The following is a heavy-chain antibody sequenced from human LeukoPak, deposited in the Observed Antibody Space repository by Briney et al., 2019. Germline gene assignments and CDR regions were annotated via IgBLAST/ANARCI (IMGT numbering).Heavy chain of an antibody. V-gene: IGHV3-30-3*01. CDR1: GFTFSSYA. Sequence: PGGSLRLSCAASGFTFSSYAMHWVRQAPGKGLEWVAVISYDGSNKYYADSVKGRFTISRDNSKNTLYLQMNSLRAEDTAVYYCAREESSGWTPSDYWGQGTLATVSS. CDR3: AREESSGWTPSDY. CDR2: ISYDGSNK. J-gene: IGHJ4*02. D-gene: IGHD6-19*01.